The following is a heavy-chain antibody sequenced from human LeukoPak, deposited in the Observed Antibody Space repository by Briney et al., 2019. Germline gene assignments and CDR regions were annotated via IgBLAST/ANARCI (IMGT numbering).Heavy chain of an antibody. CDR2: MNPNSGNT. CDR3: VRFGEFYYYYGMDV. J-gene: IGHJ6*02. D-gene: IGHD3-10*01. V-gene: IGHV1-8*01. Sequence: ASVKVSCKASRYTFTSYDINWVRQATGQGLEWMGWMNPNSGNTGYAQKFQGRVTMTRNTSISTAYMELSSLRSEDTAVYYCVRFGEFYYYYGMDVWGQGTTVTVSS. CDR1: RYTFTSYD.